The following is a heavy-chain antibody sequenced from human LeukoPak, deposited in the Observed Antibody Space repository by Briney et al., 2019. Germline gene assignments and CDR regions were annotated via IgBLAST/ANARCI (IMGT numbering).Heavy chain of an antibody. D-gene: IGHD2/OR15-2a*01. Sequence: SETLSLTCAVSGGSISSSIYYWGWLRQPPGEGLEWSGYIFYTGSTYYNPSLNSRVTISVDTSKRQFSLRLTSVTAADTAVYYCVRSSARTLGFYWGQGVLVTVSS. V-gene: IGHV4-39*01. CDR1: GGSISSSIYY. J-gene: IGHJ4*02. CDR3: VRSSARTLGFY. CDR2: IFYTGST.